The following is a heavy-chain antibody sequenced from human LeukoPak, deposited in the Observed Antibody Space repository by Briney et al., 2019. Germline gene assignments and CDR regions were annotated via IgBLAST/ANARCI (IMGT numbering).Heavy chain of an antibody. CDR3: AELGITMIGGV. V-gene: IGHV3-48*04. CDR1: GFTFSDYS. J-gene: IGHJ6*04. D-gene: IGHD3-10*02. CDR2: ISSSGSTI. Sequence: GGSLRLSCAASGFTFSDYSMNWVRQAPGKGLEWVSYISSSGSTIYYADSVKGRFTISRDNARNSLYLQMNSLRAEDTAVYYCAELGITMIGGVWGKGTTVTISS.